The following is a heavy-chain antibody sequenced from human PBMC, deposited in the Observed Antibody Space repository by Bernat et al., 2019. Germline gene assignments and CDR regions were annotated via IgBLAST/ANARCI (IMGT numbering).Heavy chain of an antibody. J-gene: IGHJ5*02. CDR3: AKDRLAAAGTGPGNWFDP. Sequence: EVQLLESGGGLVQPGGSLRLSCAASGFTFSSYAMSWVRQAPGKGLEWVSAISGSGGSTYYADSVKGRFTISRDNSKNTLYLQMNSLRAEDTAVYYCAKDRLAAAGTGPGNWFDPWGQGTLVTVSS. CDR2: ISGSGGST. CDR1: GFTFSSYA. D-gene: IGHD6-13*01. V-gene: IGHV3-23*01.